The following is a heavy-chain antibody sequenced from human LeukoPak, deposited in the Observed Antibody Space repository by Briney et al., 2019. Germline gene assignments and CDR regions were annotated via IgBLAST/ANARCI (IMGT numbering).Heavy chain of an antibody. CDR3: AKAPVTTCRGAFCYPFDY. D-gene: IGHD2-15*01. V-gene: IGHV3-23*01. CDR2: ISGNGGST. CDR1: GFTFSSYG. J-gene: IGHJ4*02. Sequence: GGSLRLSCAASGFTFSSYGMSWVRQAPGKGLEWVSAISGNGGSTYYADSVKGRFTISRDNSKNTLFLQMNRLRPEDAAVYYCAKAPVTTCRGAFCYPFDYWGLGTLVTVSS.